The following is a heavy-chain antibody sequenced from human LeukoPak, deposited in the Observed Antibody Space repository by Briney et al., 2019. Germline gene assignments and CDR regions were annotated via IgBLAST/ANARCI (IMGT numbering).Heavy chain of an antibody. V-gene: IGHV3-30*04. Sequence: GRSLRLSCAASGVTFSSYAMHWVRQAPGKGLEWVAVISYDGSNKYYADSVKGRFTISRDNSKNTLYLQMNSLRAEDTAVYYCVAPGYCSSTSCYTFDYWGQGTLVTVSS. CDR2: ISYDGSNK. CDR3: VAPGYCSSTSCYTFDY. D-gene: IGHD2-2*02. CDR1: GVTFSSYA. J-gene: IGHJ4*02.